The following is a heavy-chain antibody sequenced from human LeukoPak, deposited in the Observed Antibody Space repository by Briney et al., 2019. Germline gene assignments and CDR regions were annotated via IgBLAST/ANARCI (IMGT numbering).Heavy chain of an antibody. V-gene: IGHV3-64*01. Sequence: GGSLRLSCAASGFTFSSYAMHWVRQAPGKGLEYVSAISSNGGSTYYANSVKGRFTISRDNSKNTLYLQMNSLRAEDTAVYYCAKDPHDSSSWSADAFDIWGQGTMVTVSS. CDR3: AKDPHDSSSWSADAFDI. D-gene: IGHD6-13*01. J-gene: IGHJ3*02. CDR1: GFTFSSYA. CDR2: ISSNGGST.